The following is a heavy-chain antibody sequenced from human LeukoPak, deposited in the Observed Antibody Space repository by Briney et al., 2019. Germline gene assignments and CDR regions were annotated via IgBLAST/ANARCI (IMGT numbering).Heavy chain of an antibody. V-gene: IGHV1-18*01. J-gene: IGHJ4*02. CDR1: GYTFTSYG. CDR3: ARDLRTYYYGSGSYSDY. Sequence: GASVTVSCKASGYTFTSYGISWVRQGPGQGLEWMGWISAYNGNTNYAQKLQGRVTMTTDTSTSTAYMELRSLRSDDTAVYYCARDLRTYYYGSGSYSDYWGQGTLVRVSS. CDR2: ISAYNGNT. D-gene: IGHD3-10*01.